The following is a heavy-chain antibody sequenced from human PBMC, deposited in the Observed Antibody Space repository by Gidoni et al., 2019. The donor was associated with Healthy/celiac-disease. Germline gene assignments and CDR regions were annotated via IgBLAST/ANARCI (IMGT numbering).Heavy chain of an antibody. CDR2: IDWDADK. CDR3: ARIRVSGGGSGRYFDWSRGWFDP. Sequence: GMCVSWIRQPPGKALEWLALIDWDADKYYSTSLKTRLTISKDNSKNQVVLTRTNMDPVDTATYYCARIRVSGGGSGRYFDWSRGWFDPWGQGTLVTVSS. D-gene: IGHD3-9*01. V-gene: IGHV2-70*01. J-gene: IGHJ5*02. CDR1: GMC.